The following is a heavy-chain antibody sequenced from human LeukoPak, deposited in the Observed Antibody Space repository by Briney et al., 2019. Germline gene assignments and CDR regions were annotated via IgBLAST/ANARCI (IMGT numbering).Heavy chain of an antibody. CDR3: ARGYSSSWYD. D-gene: IGHD6-13*01. CDR2: ISASGGKT. Sequence: GGSLRLSCAASGFIFNDYAMSWVRQVPGKGLECVSVISASGGKTYNADSVKGRFTISRDTAKTTIYLQMNSLRAEDTAMYYCARGYSSSWYDWGQGTLVTVSS. V-gene: IGHV3-23*01. J-gene: IGHJ4*02. CDR1: GFIFNDYA.